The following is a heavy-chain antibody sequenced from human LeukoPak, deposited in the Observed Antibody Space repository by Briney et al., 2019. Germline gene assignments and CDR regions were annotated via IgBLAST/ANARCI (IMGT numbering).Heavy chain of an antibody. Sequence: HPGTSLRLSCAASGFTFSNSGMHWVRQAPGKGLEWVAVIWYDGSNKYYADSVKGRFTISRDNSKNTLYLQMNSLRAEDTAVYYCAAYSGSSPGGDYWGQGTLVTVSS. D-gene: IGHD1-26*01. J-gene: IGHJ4*02. V-gene: IGHV3-33*01. CDR3: AAYSGSSPGGDY. CDR2: IWYDGSNK. CDR1: GFTFSNSG.